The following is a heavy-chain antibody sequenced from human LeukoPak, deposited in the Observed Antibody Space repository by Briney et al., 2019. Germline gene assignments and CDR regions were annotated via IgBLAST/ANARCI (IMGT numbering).Heavy chain of an antibody. Sequence: AASVKVSCKASGGTFSSYAISWVRQAPGQGLEWMGGIIPIFGTANYAQKFQGRVTITADESTSTAYMEQSSLRSEDTAVYYCARVRRCSSTSCYGYYYGMDVWGQGTTVTVSS. CDR3: ARVRRCSSTSCYGYYYGMDV. V-gene: IGHV1-69*13. J-gene: IGHJ6*02. CDR2: IIPIFGTA. CDR1: GGTFSSYA. D-gene: IGHD2-2*01.